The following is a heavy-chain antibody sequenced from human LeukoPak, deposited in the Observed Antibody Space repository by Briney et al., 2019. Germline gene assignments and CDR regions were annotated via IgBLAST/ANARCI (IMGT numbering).Heavy chain of an antibody. Sequence: GGSLRLSCATSGFTFSNAWMNWVRQAPGKGLEWVSVIYSGGSTYYADSVKGRFTISRDNSKNTLYLQMNSLRAEDTAVYYCASSGWTNDFDSWGQGTLVTVSS. CDR3: ASSGWTNDFDS. V-gene: IGHV3-53*01. J-gene: IGHJ4*02. CDR1: GFTFSNAW. CDR2: IYSGGST. D-gene: IGHD6-19*01.